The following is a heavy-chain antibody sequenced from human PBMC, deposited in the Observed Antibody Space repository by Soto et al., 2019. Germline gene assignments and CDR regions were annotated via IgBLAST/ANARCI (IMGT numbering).Heavy chain of an antibody. CDR3: ARVSYYGSGSYYDYYYYMDV. D-gene: IGHD3-10*01. Sequence: EVQLVESGGGLVKPGGSLRLSCAASGFTFSSYSMNWVRQAPGKGLEWVSSISSSSSYIYYADSVKGRFTISRDNAKNSLYLQMNSLRAEDTAVYYCARVSYYGSGSYYDYYYYMDVWGKGTTVTVSS. CDR1: GFTFSSYS. J-gene: IGHJ6*03. CDR2: ISSSSSYI. V-gene: IGHV3-21*01.